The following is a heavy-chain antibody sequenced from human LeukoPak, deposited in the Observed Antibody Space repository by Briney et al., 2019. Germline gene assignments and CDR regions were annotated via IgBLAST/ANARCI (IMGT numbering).Heavy chain of an antibody. CDR2: ISGSGGST. J-gene: IGHJ4*02. Sequence: PGGSLRLSCAASGFTFSNAWMSWVRQAPGKGLEWVSAISGSGGSTFYADSVKGRFTISRDNSKNTLSLQMNSLRAEDTAVYFCAKGEEDFDYWGQGTLVTVSS. V-gene: IGHV3-23*01. CDR3: AKGEEDFDY. D-gene: IGHD1-26*01. CDR1: GFTFSNAW.